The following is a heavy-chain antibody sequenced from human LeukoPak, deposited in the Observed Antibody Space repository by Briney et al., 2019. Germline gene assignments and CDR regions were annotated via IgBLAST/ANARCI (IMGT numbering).Heavy chain of an antibody. Sequence: KFSETLSLTCTVSGGSISSYYWSWIRQPPGKGLEWIGYMYYSGSTNYNPSLKSRVTISVDTSKNQFSLKLSSVTAADTAVYYCARGRYDFWSGYYPKTTSGAFDIWGQGTMVTVSS. CDR1: GGSISSYY. J-gene: IGHJ3*02. V-gene: IGHV4-59*12. CDR3: ARGRYDFWSGYYPKTTSGAFDI. D-gene: IGHD3-3*01. CDR2: MYYSGST.